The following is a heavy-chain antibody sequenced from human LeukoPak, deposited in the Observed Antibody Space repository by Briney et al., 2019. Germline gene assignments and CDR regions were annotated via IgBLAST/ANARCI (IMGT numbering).Heavy chain of an antibody. Sequence: PGGSLRLSCAASGFTFSNHWMTWIRQAPGKGLEWVANIKQDGIKKYFADSVAGRFTVSRDNTKKTLFLQMHTLRAEDTAVYYCARGSSGYYCDHFQTWGQGSLV. CDR2: IKQDGIKK. J-gene: IGHJ1*01. CDR1: GFTFSNHW. V-gene: IGHV3-7*01. D-gene: IGHD3-22*01. CDR3: ARGSSGYYCDHFQT.